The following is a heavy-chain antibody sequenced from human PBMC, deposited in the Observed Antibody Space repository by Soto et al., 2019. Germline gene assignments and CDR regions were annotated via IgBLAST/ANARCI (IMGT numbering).Heavy chain of an antibody. CDR3: AKDQDYASGSPLLP. V-gene: IGHV3-30*18. D-gene: IGHD3-10*01. CDR2: ISYDGSKK. Sequence: VGSLRLSCAASGHIFSNFDMHWVRKAPGKGLAWVAVISYDGSKKYYADSVKGRFTISRDNSKNTLYLQMNSLRAEGTAVYYCAKDQDYASGSPLLPWGQGSLVTVSS. J-gene: IGHJ5*02. CDR1: GHIFSNFD.